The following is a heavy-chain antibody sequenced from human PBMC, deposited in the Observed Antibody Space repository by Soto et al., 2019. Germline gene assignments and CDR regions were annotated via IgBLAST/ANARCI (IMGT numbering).Heavy chain of an antibody. D-gene: IGHD6-6*01. V-gene: IGHV4-61*02. J-gene: IGHJ5*02. Sequence: LVNPTQTLTLTCSFSGFSLNTVSMCVSWIRQPTGKGLEWIGRIYTSGSTNYTPSIKIRVTKSVDTSKNQFSLKLSSVTTAARDRYYRERDYGIAHRPDRLGIEPWGQGTLVTVSS. CDR1: GFSLNTVS. CDR2: IYTSGST. CDR3: ERDYGIAHRPDRLGIEP.